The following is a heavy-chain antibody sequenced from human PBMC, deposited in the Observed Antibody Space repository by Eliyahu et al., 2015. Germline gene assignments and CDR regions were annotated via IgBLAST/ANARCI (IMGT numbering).Heavy chain of an antibody. V-gene: IGHV4-34*01. CDR2: INHSGST. CDR3: ARAQMFRGLVGGSDLDY. CDR1: GGSFSGYY. Sequence: QVQLQQWGAGLLKPSETLSLTXAVYGGSFSGYYWTWIRQXPGKGLEWIGEINHSGSTNYNPSLKSRVTISIDTSKNQCSLKLSSVTAADTAVYYCARAQMFRGLVGGSDLDYWGQGTLVTVSS. J-gene: IGHJ4*02. D-gene: IGHD3-10*01.